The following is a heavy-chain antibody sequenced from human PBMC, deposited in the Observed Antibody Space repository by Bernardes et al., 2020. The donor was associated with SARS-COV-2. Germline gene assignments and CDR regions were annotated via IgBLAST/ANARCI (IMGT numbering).Heavy chain of an antibody. CDR2: ISGSGGGT. Sequence: GGSLRLSCAVSGSTFSTYVMTWVRQAPGKGLEWVSGISGSGGGTFYADSVKGRFTISRDNSKNTLFLQMDSLRAEDTAIYYCAKRAISTSTSLWYFDHWGRGTLVTVSS. V-gene: IGHV3-23*01. J-gene: IGHJ2*01. CDR1: GSTFSTYV. CDR3: AKRAISTSTSLWYFDH. D-gene: IGHD2-21*01.